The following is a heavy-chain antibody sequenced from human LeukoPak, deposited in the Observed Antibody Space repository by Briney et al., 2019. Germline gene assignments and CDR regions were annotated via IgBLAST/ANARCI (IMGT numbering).Heavy chain of an antibody. CDR1: GGSISSYY. CDR2: IYYSGST. J-gene: IGHJ4*02. Sequence: SETLSLTCTVSGGSISSYYWSWIRQPPEKGLEWIGYIYYSGSTNYNPSLKSRVTISVDTSKNQFSLKLSSVTAADTAVYYCAGSGYYYDGSGLDYWGQGTLVTVSS. CDR3: AGSGYYYDGSGLDY. V-gene: IGHV4-59*01. D-gene: IGHD3-22*01.